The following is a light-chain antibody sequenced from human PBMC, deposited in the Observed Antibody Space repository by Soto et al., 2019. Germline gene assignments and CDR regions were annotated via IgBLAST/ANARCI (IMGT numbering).Light chain of an antibody. CDR1: QTIRSNY. V-gene: IGKV3-20*01. CDR3: QQYGSSPWR. J-gene: IGKJ1*01. CDR2: GAS. Sequence: ETVLTQSPGTLSLSPGERATLSCRASQTIRSNYLAWYRHTPGQAPRLLIYGASNRATGIADRFSGSGSGTDFTLIISRLEPEDFALYYCQQYGSSPWRFGQGTKVEIK.